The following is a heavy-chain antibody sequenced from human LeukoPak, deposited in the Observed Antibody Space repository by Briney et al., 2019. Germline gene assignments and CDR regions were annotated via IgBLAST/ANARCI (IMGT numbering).Heavy chain of an antibody. V-gene: IGHV3-23*01. Sequence: GGSLRLSRAASGFTFSSYGMSWVRQAPGKGLEWVSAISGSGGSTYYADSVKGRFTISRDNSKNTLYLQMNSLRAEDTAVYYCAKGEYSSSPGAYHDAFDIWGQGTMVTVSS. CDR1: GFTFSSYG. D-gene: IGHD6-6*01. J-gene: IGHJ3*02. CDR2: ISGSGGST. CDR3: AKGEYSSSPGAYHDAFDI.